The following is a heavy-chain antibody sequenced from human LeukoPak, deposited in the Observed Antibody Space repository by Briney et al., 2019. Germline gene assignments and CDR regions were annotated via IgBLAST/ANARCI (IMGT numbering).Heavy chain of an antibody. CDR2: ISGSGGST. CDR3: AKRIAAASTNPDY. D-gene: IGHD6-13*01. J-gene: IGHJ4*02. Sequence: GGSLRLSCAASGFTFSSYAVSWVRQAPGKGLEWVSAISGSGGSTYYADSVKGRFTISRDNSKNTLYLQMNSLRAEDTAVYYCAKRIAAASTNPDYWGQGTLVTVSS. V-gene: IGHV3-23*01. CDR1: GFTFSSYA.